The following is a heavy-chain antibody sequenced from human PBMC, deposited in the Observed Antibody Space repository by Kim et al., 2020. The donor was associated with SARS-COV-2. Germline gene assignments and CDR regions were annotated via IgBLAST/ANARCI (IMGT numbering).Heavy chain of an antibody. CDR3: SHPLMAAGEMGVGY. D-gene: IGHD6-13*01. CDR1: GFTFGNYW. Sequence: GGSLRLSCVVSGFTFGNYWMSWVRQAPGRGLEWVANISPDGRWSDHVDSVRGRFTISRDNAKNSLYLEMISLRVEDTAVYYCSHPLMAAGEMGVGYWGQGTLVTVSP. CDR2: ISPDGRWS. J-gene: IGHJ4*02. V-gene: IGHV3-7*01.